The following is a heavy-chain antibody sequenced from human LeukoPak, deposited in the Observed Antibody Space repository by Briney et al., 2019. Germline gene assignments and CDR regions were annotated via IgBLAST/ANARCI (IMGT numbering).Heavy chain of an antibody. V-gene: IGHV4-31*03. CDR1: GGSISSGGYY. J-gene: IGHJ6*02. CDR2: IYYSGST. D-gene: IGHD2-8*02. CDR3: ARAGPYYYYGMDV. Sequence: SSETLSLTCTVSGGSISSGGYYWSWIRQHPGKGLEWIGYIYYSGSTYYNPSLKSRVTISVDTSKDQFSLKLSSVTAADTAVYYCARAGPYYYYGMDVWGQGTTVTVSS.